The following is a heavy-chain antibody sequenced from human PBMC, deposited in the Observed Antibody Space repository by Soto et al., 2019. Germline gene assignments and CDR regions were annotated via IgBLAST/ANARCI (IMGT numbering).Heavy chain of an antibody. CDR3: ARDQPNFYYYGMDV. V-gene: IGHV3-48*02. CDR1: GFTLSTYS. CDR2: ISKSSTTI. J-gene: IGHJ6*02. Sequence: PGGSLRLSCMASGFTLSTYSMTWVRQAPGKGLEWPSYISKSSTTINYADSVKGRFTISRDNAKNSVYLEMSSLRDEDSAVYYCARDQPNFYYYGMDVWGQGTTVTVSS.